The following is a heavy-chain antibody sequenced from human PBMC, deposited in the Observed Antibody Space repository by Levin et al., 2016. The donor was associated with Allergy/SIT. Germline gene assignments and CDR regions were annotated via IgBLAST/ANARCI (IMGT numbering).Heavy chain of an antibody. D-gene: IGHD6-13*01. V-gene: IGHV3-7*03. CDR3: ARVHSSSGIYYYYMDV. CDR1: GFTLRTFW. J-gene: IGHJ6*03. CDR2: IRQDGNEI. Sequence: GESLKISCAASGFTLRTFWMAWVRQAPGKGLEFVANIRQDGNEINYLDSGKGRFTISRDNTKNSLYLQMNSLRAEDTAVYYCARVHSSSGIYYYYMDVWGKGTTVTVSS.